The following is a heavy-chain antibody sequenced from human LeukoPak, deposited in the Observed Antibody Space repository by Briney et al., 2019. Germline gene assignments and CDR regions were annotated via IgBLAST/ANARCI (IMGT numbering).Heavy chain of an antibody. CDR2: IYSGGST. V-gene: IGHV3-53*01. CDR3: ASAKDQLLWFGELPFDI. D-gene: IGHD3-10*01. J-gene: IGHJ3*02. CDR1: GFTVSSNY. Sequence: GGSLRLSCAASGFTVSSNYMSWVRQAPGKGLEWVSVIYSGGSTYYADSVKGRFTISRDNSKNTLYLQMNSLRAEDTAVYYCASAKDQLLWFGELPFDIWGQGTMVTVSS.